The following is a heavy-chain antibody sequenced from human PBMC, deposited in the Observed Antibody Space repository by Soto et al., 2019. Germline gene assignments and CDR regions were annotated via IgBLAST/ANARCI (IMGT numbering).Heavy chain of an antibody. CDR2: ISSSSSYI. CDR3: SRDGAVYGDYGL. J-gene: IGHJ4*02. Sequence: EVLLVESGGGLVKPGGSLRLSCAASGFTFSSYSMNWVRQAPGKGLEWVSSISSSSSYIYYADSVKGRFTISRDNAKNSLYLHMNSLRAEDTAVYYCSRDGAVYGDYGLWGQGTLITVSS. V-gene: IGHV3-21*01. CDR1: GFTFSSYS. D-gene: IGHD4-17*01.